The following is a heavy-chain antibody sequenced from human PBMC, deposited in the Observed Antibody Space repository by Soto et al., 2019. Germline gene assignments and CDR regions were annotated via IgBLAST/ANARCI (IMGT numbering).Heavy chain of an antibody. CDR2: ISYDGSNK. V-gene: IGHV3-30*18. D-gene: IGHD5-18*01. Sequence: QVQLVESGGGVVQPGRSLRLSCAASGFTFSSYGMHWVRQAPGKGLEWVAVISYDGSNKYYADSVKGRFTISRDNSKNTLNLQMNSLRAEDTAVYYCAKDRGYSYGPYFDYWGQGTLVTVSS. CDR1: GFTFSSYG. CDR3: AKDRGYSYGPYFDY. J-gene: IGHJ4*02.